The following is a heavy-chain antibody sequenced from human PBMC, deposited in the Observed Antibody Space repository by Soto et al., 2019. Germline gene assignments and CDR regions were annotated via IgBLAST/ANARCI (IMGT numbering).Heavy chain of an antibody. V-gene: IGHV4-59*08. D-gene: IGHD6-13*01. CDR3: ARHLGLAAAGTFDY. Sequence: QVQLQESGPGLVKPSETLSLTCTVSGASISNFYWSWIRQPPGKGLEWLGYFYYSGRTIYNPSFGGRITILIGTSENQCSLRLNSVTAADAASYYCARHLGLAAAGTFDYWSPGTLVTVSS. CDR2: FYYSGRT. CDR1: GASISNFY. J-gene: IGHJ4*02.